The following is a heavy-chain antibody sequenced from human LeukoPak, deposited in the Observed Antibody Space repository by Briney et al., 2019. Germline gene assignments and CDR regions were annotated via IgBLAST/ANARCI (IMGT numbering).Heavy chain of an antibody. V-gene: IGHV3-23*01. CDR1: GFTFRSFA. D-gene: IGHD3-16*02. CDR3: ARGFGGSYRYLDY. J-gene: IGHJ4*02. Sequence: GGSLRLSCAASGFTFRSFAMSWVRQAPGKGLEWVSAFYVGGNTFYADSVKGRFTISRDNSKNTLYLQLNSLRAEDTAVYFCARGFGGSYRYLDYWGQGTLVTVSS. CDR2: FYVGGNT.